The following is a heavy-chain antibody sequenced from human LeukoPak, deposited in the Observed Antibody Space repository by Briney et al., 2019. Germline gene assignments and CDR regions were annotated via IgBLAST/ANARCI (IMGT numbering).Heavy chain of an antibody. CDR1: GYTFTGYY. Sequence: GASVKVSCKASGYTFTGYYMHWVRQAPGQGLEWMGWINPNSGGTSYAQKFQGRVTMTRDTSISTAYTELSRLRSDDTAVYYCAALYGSGSRFDYWGQGTLVTVSS. D-gene: IGHD3-10*01. V-gene: IGHV1-2*02. J-gene: IGHJ4*02. CDR2: INPNSGGT. CDR3: AALYGSGSRFDY.